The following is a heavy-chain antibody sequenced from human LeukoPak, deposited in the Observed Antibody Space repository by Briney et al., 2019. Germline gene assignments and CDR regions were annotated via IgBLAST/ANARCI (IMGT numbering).Heavy chain of an antibody. Sequence: SETLSLTCTVSGGSISSYYWSWIRQPPGKGLEWIGYIYYSGSTNYNPSLKSRVTISVDTSKNQFSLKLSSVTAADTAVYYCARGVVVVPAAILRWFDPWGQGTLVTVSS. V-gene: IGHV4-59*01. CDR1: GGSISSYY. CDR2: IYYSGST. CDR3: ARGVVVVPAAILRWFDP. D-gene: IGHD2-2*02. J-gene: IGHJ5*02.